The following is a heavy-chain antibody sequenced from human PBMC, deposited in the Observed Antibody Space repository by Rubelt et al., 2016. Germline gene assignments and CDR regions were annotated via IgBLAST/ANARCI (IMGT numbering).Heavy chain of an antibody. CDR3: ARSYDPNDAFDV. CDR1: GFTFSSYA. Sequence: VQLVESGGGVVQPGRSLRLSCADSGFTFSSYAMHWVRQAPGKGLEWVAVISYDVVNKFYADSVRGRFTISRDNSKNTLSLQIDSLIPEDTALYYCARSYDPNDAFDVWGQGTMVTVSS. J-gene: IGHJ3*01. V-gene: IGHV3-30*04. D-gene: IGHD2-21*01. CDR2: ISYDVVNK.